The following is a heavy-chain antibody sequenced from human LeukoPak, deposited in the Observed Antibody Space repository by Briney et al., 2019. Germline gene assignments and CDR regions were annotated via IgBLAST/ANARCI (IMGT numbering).Heavy chain of an antibody. V-gene: IGHV3-23*01. J-gene: IGHJ4*02. D-gene: IGHD3-10*01. CDR1: GFTFISYS. CDR2: ISGNGDNT. Sequence: PGGSLRLSCSVSGFTFISYSMTWVRQAPGKGLEWLSSISGNGDNTYYADSVKGRFTISRDNSKDTLYLQMNSLRADDTAVYYCASPVFGGLATRGAFDYWGQGALVTVSS. CDR3: ASPVFGGLATRGAFDY.